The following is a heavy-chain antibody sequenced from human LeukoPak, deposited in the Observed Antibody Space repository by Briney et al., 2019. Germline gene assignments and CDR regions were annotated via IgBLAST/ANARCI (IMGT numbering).Heavy chain of an antibody. CDR2: ISSSSSTI. D-gene: IGHD4-17*01. Sequence: GGSLRLSCAASGFTFSSYSMNWVRQAPGKGLEWVSYISSSSSTIYYADSVKGRFTISRDNAKNSLYLQMNSLRAEDTAVYYCARDYGDYSFDYWGQGTLVTVSS. CDR3: ARDYGDYSFDY. V-gene: IGHV3-48*01. CDR1: GFTFSSYS. J-gene: IGHJ4*02.